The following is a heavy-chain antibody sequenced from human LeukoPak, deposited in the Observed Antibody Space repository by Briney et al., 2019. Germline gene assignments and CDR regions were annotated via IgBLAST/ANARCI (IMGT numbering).Heavy chain of an antibody. CDR3: ARDGSSWYQYYFDY. CDR1: GFTFSSYS. CDR2: ISSSSSTI. D-gene: IGHD6-13*01. J-gene: IGHJ4*02. V-gene: IGHV3-48*01. Sequence: GGSLRLSCAASGFTFSSYSMNWVRQAPGKGLEWVSYISSSSSTIYYADSVKGRFTISRDNAKNSLYLQMNSLRAEDTAVYYCARDGSSWYQYYFDYWGQGTLVTVSS.